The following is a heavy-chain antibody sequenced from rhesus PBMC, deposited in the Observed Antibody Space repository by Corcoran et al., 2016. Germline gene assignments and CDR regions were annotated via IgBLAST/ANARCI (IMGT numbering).Heavy chain of an antibody. CDR3: ARVRGIAVAIQY. CDR1: GGSISDSYY. Sequence: QVQLQESGPGLVKPSETLSLTCTVSGGSISDSYYWNWIRQPPGKGLVWMGRSYGSGGSTSYNPSLKSRVTISKDTSKNQFSLKLSSVTAADTAVYYCARVRGIAVAIQYWGQGVLVTVSS. CDR2: SYGSGGST. J-gene: IGHJ4*01. V-gene: IGHV4-92*01. D-gene: IGHD6-25*01.